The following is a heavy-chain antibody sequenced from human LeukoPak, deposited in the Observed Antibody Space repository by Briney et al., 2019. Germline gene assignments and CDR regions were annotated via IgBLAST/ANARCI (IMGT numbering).Heavy chain of an antibody. Sequence: ASVTVSCKASGYTFTSYAMHWVRQAPGQRLEWMGWISAYNGNTNYAQKLQGRVTITTDTSTSTAYMELRSLRSDDTAVYYCARDRDVDIEGGPDAFDIWGQGTMVTVSS. CDR1: GYTFTSYA. J-gene: IGHJ3*02. V-gene: IGHV1-18*01. CDR2: ISAYNGNT. D-gene: IGHD5-12*01. CDR3: ARDRDVDIEGGPDAFDI.